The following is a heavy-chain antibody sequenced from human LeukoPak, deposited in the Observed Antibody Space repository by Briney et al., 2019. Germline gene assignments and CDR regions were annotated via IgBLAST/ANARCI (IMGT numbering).Heavy chain of an antibody. CDR3: GRDHAFDI. J-gene: IGHJ3*02. CDR2: IYYGGST. Sequence: SETLSLTCTVSGGSISSYYWSWIRQPPGKGLEWIGYIYYGGSTNYNPSLKSRVTISVDTSKNQFSLKLSSVTAADTAVYYCGRDHAFDIWGQGTMVTVSS. V-gene: IGHV4-59*01. CDR1: GGSISSYY.